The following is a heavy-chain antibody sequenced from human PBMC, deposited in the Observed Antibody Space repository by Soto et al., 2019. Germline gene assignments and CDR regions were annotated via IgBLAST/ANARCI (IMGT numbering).Heavy chain of an antibody. J-gene: IGHJ6*02. CDR1: GFTFSSYS. V-gene: IGHV3-21*01. CDR3: AREGVSIAARPNYYGMDV. CDR2: ISSSSSYI. D-gene: IGHD6-6*01. Sequence: PGGSLRLSXAASGFTFSSYSMNWVRQAPGKGLEWVSSISSSSSYIYYADSVKGRFTISRDNAKNSLYLQMNSLRAEDTAVYYCAREGVSIAARPNYYGMDVWGQGTTVTVSS.